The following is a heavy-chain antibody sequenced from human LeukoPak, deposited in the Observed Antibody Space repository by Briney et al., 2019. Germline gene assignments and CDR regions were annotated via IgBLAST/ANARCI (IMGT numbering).Heavy chain of an antibody. J-gene: IGHJ4*02. V-gene: IGHV3-30*02. D-gene: IGHD2-21*02. Sequence: GGSLRLSCAASGFTFSTYVMHWVRQAPGKGLEWVAFIRYDGSNKYYADSVRGRFTISRDNSKNTLSLQMNSLRDEDTAVYYCAKDPVTDDYWGQGTLVTVSS. CDR3: AKDPVTDDY. CDR1: GFTFSTYV. CDR2: IRYDGSNK.